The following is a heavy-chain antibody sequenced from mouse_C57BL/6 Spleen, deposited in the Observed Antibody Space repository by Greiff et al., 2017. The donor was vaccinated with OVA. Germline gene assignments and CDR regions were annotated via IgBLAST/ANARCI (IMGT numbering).Heavy chain of an antibody. CDR3: ARYNGNYDWYFDV. CDR2: IRNKANGYTT. J-gene: IGHJ1*03. CDR1: GFTFTDYY. V-gene: IGHV7-3*01. Sequence: EVNVVESGGGLVQPGGSLSLSCAASGFTFTDYYMSWVRQPPGKALEWLGFIRNKANGYTTEYSASVKGRFTISRDNSQSILYLQMNALRAEDSATYYCARYNGNYDWYFDVWGTGTTVTVSS. D-gene: IGHD2-1*01.